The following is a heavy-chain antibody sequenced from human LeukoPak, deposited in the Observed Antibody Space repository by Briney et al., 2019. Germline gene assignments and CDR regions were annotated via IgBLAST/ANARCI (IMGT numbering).Heavy chain of an antibody. CDR3: ARDFWSNAVSDPYYFDY. CDR2: VWYDGTKN. J-gene: IGHJ4*02. D-gene: IGHD2-8*01. V-gene: IGHV3-33*01. CDR1: GFTFTHYG. Sequence: GGSLRLSCVASGFTFTHYGFHWVRQTPGKGLEWVALVWYDGTKNFYADSVKGRFTISRDNSKNTLYLQMNTLRPDDTAMYYCARDFWSNAVSDPYYFDYWGQGTLVTVSP.